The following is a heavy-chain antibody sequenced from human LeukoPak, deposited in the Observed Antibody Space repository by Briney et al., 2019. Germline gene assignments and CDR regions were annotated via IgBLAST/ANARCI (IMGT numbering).Heavy chain of an antibody. V-gene: IGHV1-18*01. D-gene: IGHD6-6*01. J-gene: IGHJ4*02. CDR1: GYTFTNYG. CDR3: ARDYSRVAAPYYFDS. CDR2: ISAYDGST. Sequence: ASVKVSCKASGYTFTNYGIRWVRQAPGQGLEWTGCISAYDGSTNYAQKLQGRVTMTTDTSTSTAYMELRSLRSDDAAVYFCARDYSRVAAPYYFDSWGQVTLVTVSS.